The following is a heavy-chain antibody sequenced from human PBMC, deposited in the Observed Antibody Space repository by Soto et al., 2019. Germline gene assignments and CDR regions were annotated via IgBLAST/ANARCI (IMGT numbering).Heavy chain of an antibody. D-gene: IGHD3-3*01. CDR3: ARGQRFSDSFDP. CDR2: IYSSGGT. CDR1: GGAISGYY. Sequence: QVQLQESGPGLVKPSDTLSLTCTVSGGAISGYYWTWIRQPAGKGLEWIGRIYSSGGTKYNPSLKSRVTMSLDTSKNQFSLRLSSVTAADTAVYYCARGQRFSDSFDPWGQGTLVTVAS. V-gene: IGHV4-4*07. J-gene: IGHJ5*02.